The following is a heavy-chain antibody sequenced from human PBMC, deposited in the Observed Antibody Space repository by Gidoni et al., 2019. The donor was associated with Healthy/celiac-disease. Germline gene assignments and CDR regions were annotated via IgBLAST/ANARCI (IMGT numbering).Heavy chain of an antibody. CDR1: GFTFSSYS. V-gene: IGHV3-21*01. D-gene: IGHD3-22*01. CDR2: ISSSSSYI. Sequence: EVQLVESGGGLVKPGGSLRLSCAASGFTFSSYSMNWVRQAPGKGLEWVSSISSSSSYIYYADSVKGRFIISRDNAKNSLYLQMNSLRAEDTAVYYCAREVDYYDSSGYYHFDYWGQGTLVTVSS. CDR3: AREVDYYDSSGYYHFDY. J-gene: IGHJ4*02.